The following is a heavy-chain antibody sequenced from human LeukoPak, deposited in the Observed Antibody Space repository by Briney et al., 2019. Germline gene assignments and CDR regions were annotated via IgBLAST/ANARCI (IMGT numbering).Heavy chain of an antibody. Sequence: GGSLRLSCAASGFTFSSYAMSWVRQAPGKGLEWVSAISGSGGSTYYADSVKGRFTISRDNSKSTLYLQMNGLRAEDTAVYYCAKKGAATQYNWFDPWGQGTLVTVSS. V-gene: IGHV3-23*01. CDR1: GFTFSSYA. CDR2: ISGSGGST. D-gene: IGHD2-15*01. CDR3: AKKGAATQYNWFDP. J-gene: IGHJ5*02.